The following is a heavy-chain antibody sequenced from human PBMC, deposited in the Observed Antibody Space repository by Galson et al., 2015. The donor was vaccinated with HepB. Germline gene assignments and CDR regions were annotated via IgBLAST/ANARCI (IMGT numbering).Heavy chain of an antibody. D-gene: IGHD3-10*01. Sequence: SLRLSCAASGFTFSSYSMNWVRQAPGKGLEWVSSISSSSSYIYYADSVKGRFTISRDNAKNSLYLQMNSLRAEDTAVYYCARDSYYGSGSYYNEDYWGQGTLVTVSS. CDR3: ARDSYYGSGSYYNEDY. CDR2: ISSSSSYI. CDR1: GFTFSSYS. J-gene: IGHJ4*02. V-gene: IGHV3-21*01.